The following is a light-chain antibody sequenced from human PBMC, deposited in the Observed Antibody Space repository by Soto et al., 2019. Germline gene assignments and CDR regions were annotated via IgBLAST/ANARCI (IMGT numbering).Light chain of an antibody. J-gene: IGKJ4*01. CDR3: QQSFSSPPT. Sequence: DIQMTQSPSSLSASVGDRVTITCRASQSISTYLNWYQQNPGKAPKLLIYAASSLQSGVPSRFSRSGSGAHFTLTISSLQAEDFATYYCQQSFSSPPTFGGGTKVETK. CDR2: AAS. CDR1: QSISTY. V-gene: IGKV1-39*01.